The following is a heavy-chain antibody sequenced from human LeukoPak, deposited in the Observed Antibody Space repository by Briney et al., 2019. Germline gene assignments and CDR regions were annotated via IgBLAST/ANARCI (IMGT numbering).Heavy chain of an antibody. V-gene: IGHV3-23*01. J-gene: IGHJ6*03. CDR1: GFTFSSYA. D-gene: IGHD7-27*01. Sequence: GGSLRLSCAASGFTFSSYAMSWVRQAPGKGLEWVSAISGSGGSTNYADSVKGRFTISRDNSKNMLYLQMNSLRAEDTAEYYCAKAGRSHYYYYYMDVWGKGTTVTVSS. CDR3: AKAGRSHYYYYYMDV. CDR2: ISGSGGST.